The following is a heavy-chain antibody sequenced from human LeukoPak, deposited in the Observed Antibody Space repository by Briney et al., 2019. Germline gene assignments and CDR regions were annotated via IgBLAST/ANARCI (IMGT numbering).Heavy chain of an antibody. CDR3: ARAGGTTTEGFDY. D-gene: IGHD1/OR15-1a*01. V-gene: IGHV3-74*01. J-gene: IGHJ4*02. CDR2: ISSDGSSS. Sequence: PGGSLRLSCAASGFTFSNSWMHWVRQVPGKGLLWVSRISSDGSSSIYADSVKGRFTISRDNSKNTLHLQMNSLRAQDTAVYYCARAGGTTTEGFDYWGQGTLVTVSS. CDR1: GFTFSNSW.